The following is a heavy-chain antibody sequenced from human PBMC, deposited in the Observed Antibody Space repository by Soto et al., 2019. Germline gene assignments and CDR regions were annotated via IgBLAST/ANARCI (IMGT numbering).Heavy chain of an antibody. J-gene: IGHJ4*02. CDR3: ASGASRWYPYCFDS. Sequence: QAQVVQSGAEVRKPGSSVKLSCKASEGTFNSYAIGWVRQAPGQGLEWMGGIIPYYNTLNYAQKFQDRVTITADDSTNTVYMELSNLRSDDTAVYFCASGASRWYPYCFDSWAQGTLVTLSS. D-gene: IGHD6-13*01. CDR1: EGTFNSYA. V-gene: IGHV1-69*01. CDR2: IIPYYNTL.